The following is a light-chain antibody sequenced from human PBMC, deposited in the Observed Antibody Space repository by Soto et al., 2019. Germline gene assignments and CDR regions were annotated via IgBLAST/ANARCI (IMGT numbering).Light chain of an antibody. CDR3: QAWDSSTKV. CDR2: QDS. CDR1: KLGDKY. J-gene: IGLJ2*01. V-gene: IGLV3-1*01. Sequence: ELTQPPSVSVSPGQTASITCSGDKLGDKYACWYQQKPGQSPVLVIYQDSKRPSGIPERFSGSNSGNTATLTISGTQAMDEADYYCQAWDSSTKVFGGGTKLTVL.